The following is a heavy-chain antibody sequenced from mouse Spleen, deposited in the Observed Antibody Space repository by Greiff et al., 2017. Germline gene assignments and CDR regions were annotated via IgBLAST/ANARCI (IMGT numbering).Heavy chain of an antibody. D-gene: IGHD1-1*01. J-gene: IGHJ1*01. Sequence: QVQLKQPGAELVKPGASVKLSCKASGYTFTSYWMQWVKQRPGQGLEWIGEIDPSDSYTNYNQKFKGKATLTVDTSSSTAYMQLSSLTSEDSAVYYCARRHYDGSHWYFDVWGAGTTVTVSS. V-gene: IGHV1-50*01. CDR3: ARRHYDGSHWYFDV. CDR2: IDPSDSYT. CDR1: GYTFTSYW.